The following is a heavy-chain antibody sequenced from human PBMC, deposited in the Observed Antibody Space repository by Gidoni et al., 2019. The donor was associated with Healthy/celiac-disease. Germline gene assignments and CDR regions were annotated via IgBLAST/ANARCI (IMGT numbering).Heavy chain of an antibody. CDR1: GFTLSSYG. Sequence: QVQLVASGGGVVQPGRSLRLSCAASGFTLSSYGMHWVRQAPGKGLGWVAVIWYDGSNKYYADSVKGRFTISRDNSKNTLYLQMNSLRAEDTAVYYCARDLRRLHLYYYGMDVWGQGTTVTVSS. D-gene: IGHD5-12*01. CDR3: ARDLRRLHLYYYGMDV. J-gene: IGHJ6*02. CDR2: IWYDGSNK. V-gene: IGHV3-33*01.